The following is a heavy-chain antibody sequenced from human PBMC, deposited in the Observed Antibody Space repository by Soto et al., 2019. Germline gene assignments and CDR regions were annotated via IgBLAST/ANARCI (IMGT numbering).Heavy chain of an antibody. D-gene: IGHD6-13*01. Sequence: QITLKESGPTLVKPTQTLTLTCTFSGFSLSTSGVGVGWIRQPRGKALEWLALIYWNDDKRYSPSLKSRLTITKDTSKNQVVLTMTNMDPVDTATYYCAHSRIAAAGTLGIDYWGQGTLVTVSS. CDR3: AHSRIAAAGTLGIDY. CDR2: IYWNDDK. V-gene: IGHV2-5*01. J-gene: IGHJ4*02. CDR1: GFSLSTSGVG.